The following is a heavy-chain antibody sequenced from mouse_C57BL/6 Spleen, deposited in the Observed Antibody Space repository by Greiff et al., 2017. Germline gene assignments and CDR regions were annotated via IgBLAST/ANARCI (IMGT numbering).Heavy chain of an antibody. J-gene: IGHJ1*03. Sequence: EVNVVESGGGLVQSGRSLRLSCATSGFTFSDFYMEWVRQAPGKGLEWIAASRNKANDYTTEYSASVKGRFIVSRDTSQSILYLQMNALRAEDTAIYYCARDAGGLGWYFDVWGTGTTVTVSS. CDR3: ARDAGGLGWYFDV. V-gene: IGHV7-1*01. D-gene: IGHD2-4*01. CDR1: GFTFSDFY. CDR2: SRNKANDYTT.